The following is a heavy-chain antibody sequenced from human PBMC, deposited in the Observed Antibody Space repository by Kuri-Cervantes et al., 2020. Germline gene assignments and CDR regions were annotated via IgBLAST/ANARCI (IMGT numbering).Heavy chain of an antibody. D-gene: IGHD5-18*01. V-gene: IGHV1-8*02. CDR2: MNPNSGNT. J-gene: IGHJ4*02. Sequence: ASVKVSCKASGYTFTSYDINWVRQATGQGLEWMGWMNPNSGNTGYAQKFQGRVTMTRNTSISTAYMELSSLRSEDTAVCYCARDLLSRGYTYGYNYWGQGTLVTVSS. CDR3: ARDLLSRGYTYGYNY. CDR1: GYTFTSYD.